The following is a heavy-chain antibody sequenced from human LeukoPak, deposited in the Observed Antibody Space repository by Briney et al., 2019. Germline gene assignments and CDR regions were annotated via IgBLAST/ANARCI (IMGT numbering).Heavy chain of an antibody. V-gene: IGHV3-48*02. Sequence: GGSLRLSCAASEFTFSSYWMNWVRQAPGKGLEWVSYISGTSGSIFYADSVRGRLTISRDNAKNSLYLQMNSLRDEDTVLYYCAREGTLDSFSDAFDLWGQGTMVTVSS. CDR2: ISGTSGSI. CDR1: EFTFSSYW. D-gene: IGHD2-2*03. CDR3: AREGTLDSFSDAFDL. J-gene: IGHJ3*01.